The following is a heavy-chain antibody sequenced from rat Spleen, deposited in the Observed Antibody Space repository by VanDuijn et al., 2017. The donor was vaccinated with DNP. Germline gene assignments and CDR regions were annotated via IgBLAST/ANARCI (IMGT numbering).Heavy chain of an antibody. D-gene: IGHD4-3*01. J-gene: IGHJ2*01. CDR1: GFTFSDYG. Sequence: EVQLVESGGGLVQPGRSMKLSCSASGFTFSDYGMAWVLQAPTKSLEWVASISFDGDSTYYRDSVKGRFTISRDNAKRTLYLQMNSLRSEDMATYYCVRWNSGHFDYWGQGVMVTVSS. V-gene: IGHV5-22*01. CDR2: ISFDGDST. CDR3: VRWNSGHFDY.